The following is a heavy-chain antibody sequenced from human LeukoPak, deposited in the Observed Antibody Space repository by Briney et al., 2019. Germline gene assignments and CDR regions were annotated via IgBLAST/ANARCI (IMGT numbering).Heavy chain of an antibody. D-gene: IGHD1-26*01. CDR3: ARDASGSSIGLIDF. CDR2: ISTSSTYI. V-gene: IGHV3-21*01. J-gene: IGHJ4*02. Sequence: PGGSLRLSCAASEFTLRSYSMHWVRQAPGKGLEWVSYISTSSTYIYYADFVRGRFSISRDNAKNSLYLHMNSLKADDTAVYYCARDASGSSIGLIDFWGQGTLVTVSS. CDR1: EFTLRSYS.